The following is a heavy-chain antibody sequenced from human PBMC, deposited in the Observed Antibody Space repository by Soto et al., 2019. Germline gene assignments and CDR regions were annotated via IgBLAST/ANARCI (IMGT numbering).Heavy chain of an antibody. CDR2: ISTYNGDT. J-gene: IGHJ6*02. CDR1: GYTFTRSG. D-gene: IGHD3-10*01. Sequence: ASVKVSCKASGYTFTRSGISWVRQAPGQGLEWMGWISTYNGDTNYAQTFQGRVTMTTDTSTSTAYMELRSLRSDDTAVYYCAREGGAPYYYYGMDVGAQGTRVTVSS. V-gene: IGHV1-18*01. CDR3: AREGGAPYYYYGMDV.